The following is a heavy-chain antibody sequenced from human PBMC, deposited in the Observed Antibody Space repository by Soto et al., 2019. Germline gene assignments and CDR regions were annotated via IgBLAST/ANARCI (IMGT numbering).Heavy chain of an antibody. CDR2: LSGGGGST. Sequence: GGSLRLSCAASGFTFSSYAMNWVRQAPGKGLEWVSALSGGGGSTYYADSVKGRFTISRDNSKNTLYLQMNSLRAEDTAVYYCAKSTSWDIVVIPAAMRGYYFDYWGQGTLVTVSS. J-gene: IGHJ4*02. CDR3: AKSTSWDIVVIPAAMRGYYFDY. D-gene: IGHD2-2*01. CDR1: GFTFSSYA. V-gene: IGHV3-23*01.